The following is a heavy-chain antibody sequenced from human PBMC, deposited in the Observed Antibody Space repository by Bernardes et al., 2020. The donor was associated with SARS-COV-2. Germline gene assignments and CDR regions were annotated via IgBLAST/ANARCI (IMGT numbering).Heavy chain of an antibody. J-gene: IGHJ4*02. CDR3: ARGLISDCSGGRCYPDYGDYFDY. D-gene: IGHD2-15*01. CDR1: GYTLTAYV. V-gene: IGHV1-18*01. CDR2: ISAYNGYT. Sequence: ASVKVSCKTSGYTLTAYVIIWVRQAPGQGLESMGWISAYNGYTNYAQKFQGRVTMTTDTSTSTAYMELRSLRSDDTAVYYCARGLISDCSGGRCYPDYGDYFDYWGQGTLLTVSS.